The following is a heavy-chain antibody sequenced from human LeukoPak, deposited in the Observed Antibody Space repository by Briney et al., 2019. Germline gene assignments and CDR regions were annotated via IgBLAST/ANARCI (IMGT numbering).Heavy chain of an antibody. J-gene: IGHJ6*03. V-gene: IGHV1-8*01. CDR2: MNPNSGNK. CDR1: GYSFTNFD. CDR3: ARGPQWRGDYYYMDV. D-gene: IGHD6-19*01. Sequence: GASVKVSCKASGYSFTNFDINWVRQATGQGLEWMGWMNPNSGNKGYAQKFQGGVTMTMNTSITTAYMGLSSLRSEDTAVYYCARGPQWRGDYYYMDVWGRGTTVTVSS.